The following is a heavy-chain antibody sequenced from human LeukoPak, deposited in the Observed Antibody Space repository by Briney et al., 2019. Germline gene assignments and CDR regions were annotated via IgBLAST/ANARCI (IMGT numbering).Heavy chain of an antibody. V-gene: IGHV1-8*01. Sequence: ASVKVSCKASGYTYTSYDINWVRQATGQGLEWMGWMNPNSGNTGYAHKFQGRVTMTRNNSISTAYMELSSLRSEDTAVYYCARVDGGDFWSGYPYGMDVWGQGTTVTVSS. CDR1: GYTYTSYD. J-gene: IGHJ6*02. CDR2: MNPNSGNT. CDR3: ARVDGGDFWSGYPYGMDV. D-gene: IGHD3-3*01.